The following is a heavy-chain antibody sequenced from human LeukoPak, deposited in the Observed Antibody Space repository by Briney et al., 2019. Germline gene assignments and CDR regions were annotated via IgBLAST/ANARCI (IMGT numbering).Heavy chain of an antibody. CDR3: ARGGAAPTPYYYYYYMDV. V-gene: IGHV3-53*01. J-gene: IGHJ6*03. D-gene: IGHD6-13*01. CDR2: IYGGGST. Sequence: GGSLRLSCAASGFTVSSNYMSWVRQAPGKGLEWVSVIYGGGSTYYADSVKGRFTISRDNSKNTLYLQMNSLRAEDTAVYYCARGGAAPTPYYYYYYMDVWGKGTTVTVSS. CDR1: GFTVSSNY.